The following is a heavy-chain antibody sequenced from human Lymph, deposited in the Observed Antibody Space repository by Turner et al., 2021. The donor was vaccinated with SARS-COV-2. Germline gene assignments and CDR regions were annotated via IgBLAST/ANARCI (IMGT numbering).Heavy chain of an antibody. CDR1: GFTFSLYW. CDR3: ARVEMATISFDY. V-gene: IGHV3-7*01. J-gene: IGHJ4*02. Sequence: EVQLVESGGGVVQPGGSLRLYCAASGFTFSLYWMSWVRQAPGKVLEWVANIKQDGSEKYYVDSVKGRFTISRDNAKNSLYLQMNSLRAEDTAVYYCARVEMATISFDYWGQGTLVPVSS. CDR2: IKQDGSEK.